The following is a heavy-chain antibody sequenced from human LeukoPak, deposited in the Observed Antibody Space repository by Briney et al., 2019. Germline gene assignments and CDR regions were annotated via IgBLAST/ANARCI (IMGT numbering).Heavy chain of an antibody. D-gene: IGHD3-9*01. CDR2: MNPNSGNT. CDR1: GYTFTSYD. CDR3: ARGVGFDWLRLQAGYYYYMDV. Sequence: GASVKVSCKASGYTFTSYDINWVRQATGQGLEWMGWMNPNSGNTGYAQRFQGRVTMTRNTSISTAYMELSSLRSEDTAVYYCARGVGFDWLRLQAGYYYYMDVWGKGTTVTVSS. J-gene: IGHJ6*03. V-gene: IGHV1-8*01.